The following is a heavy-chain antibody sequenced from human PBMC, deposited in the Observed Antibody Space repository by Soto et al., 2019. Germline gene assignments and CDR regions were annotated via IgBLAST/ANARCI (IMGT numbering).Heavy chain of an antibody. V-gene: IGHV4-39*07. CDR1: GGSISSSSYY. Sequence: SSETLSLTCTVSGGSISSSSYYWGWIRQYPGKGLEWIGGLNHSGSTNYSPSLRSRVTISVDTSKNQFSLKLSSVTAADTAVYYCARDHHSSRPVGYYYGTDVWGQGTTVTVSS. D-gene: IGHD6-13*01. J-gene: IGHJ6*02. CDR3: ARDHHSSRPVGYYYGTDV. CDR2: LNHSGST.